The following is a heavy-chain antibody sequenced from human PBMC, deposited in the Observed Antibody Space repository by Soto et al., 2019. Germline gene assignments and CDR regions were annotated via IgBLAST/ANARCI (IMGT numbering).Heavy chain of an antibody. Sequence: PSETLYLTCTVSGGSINSGDYYWSWIRQPPGQGLKWIGYIYYSGSTNYNPPLRNRVTKSIDTSKKLFFLNLTSVTAADTAVYFCARIGLTSALLWGQGTLVTVS. CDR1: GGSINSGDYY. J-gene: IGHJ4*02. D-gene: IGHD4-17*01. CDR3: ARIGLTSALL. CDR2: IYYSGST. V-gene: IGHV4-30-4*01.